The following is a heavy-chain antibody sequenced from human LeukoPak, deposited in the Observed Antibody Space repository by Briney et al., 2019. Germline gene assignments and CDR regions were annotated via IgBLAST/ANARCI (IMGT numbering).Heavy chain of an antibody. V-gene: IGHV4-30-4*08. J-gene: IGHJ4*02. CDR3: ARDWGPSAATPYYFDH. CDR1: GGSISSGDYY. Sequence: PSETLSLTCTVSGGSISSGDYYWSWIRQPPGKGLEWIGYIYYSGSTYYNPSLKSRVTISVDTSKNQFSLKLSSVTAADTAVYYCARDWGPSAATPYYFDHWGQGTLVTVSS. CDR2: IYYSGST. D-gene: IGHD6-13*01.